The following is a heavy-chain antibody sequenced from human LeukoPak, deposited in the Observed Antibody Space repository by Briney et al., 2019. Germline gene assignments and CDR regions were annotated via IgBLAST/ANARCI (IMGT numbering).Heavy chain of an antibody. CDR3: ARGDY. CDR1: GGTFSSYA. J-gene: IGHJ4*02. Sequence: ASVKVSCKASGGTFSSYAISWVRQATGQGLEWVGSMNPNSGNTDYAQKLQGRITLTRSTPITTAYMELSSLRSEDTAVYYCARGDYWGQGTLVTVSS. V-gene: IGHV1-8*02. CDR2: MNPNSGNT.